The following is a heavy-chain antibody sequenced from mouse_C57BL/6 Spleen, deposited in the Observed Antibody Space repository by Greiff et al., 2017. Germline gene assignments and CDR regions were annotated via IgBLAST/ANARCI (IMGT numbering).Heavy chain of an antibody. CDR3: ARWGTGPYAMDY. D-gene: IGHD4-1*01. CDR1: GYAFSSSW. Sequence: QVQLQQSGPELVKPGASVKISCKASGYAFSSSWMNWVKQRPGKGLEWIGRIYPGDGDTNYNGKFKGKATLTADKSSSTAYMQLSSLTSEDSAVYFCARWGTGPYAMDYWGQGTSVTVSS. V-gene: IGHV1-82*01. CDR2: IYPGDGDT. J-gene: IGHJ4*01.